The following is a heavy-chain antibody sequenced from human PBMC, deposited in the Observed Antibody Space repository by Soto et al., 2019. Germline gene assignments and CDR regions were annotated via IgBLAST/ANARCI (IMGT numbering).Heavy chain of an antibody. D-gene: IGHD1-26*01. Sequence: RASVKVSCKASGFTFTSSAVQWVRQARGQRLEWIGWIVVGSGNTNYAQKFQERVTITRDMSTSTAYMELSSLRSEGTAVYYCAAGPIVGATRGFDYWGQGTLVTVSS. V-gene: IGHV1-58*01. CDR2: IVVGSGNT. CDR3: AAGPIVGATRGFDY. CDR1: GFTFTSSA. J-gene: IGHJ4*02.